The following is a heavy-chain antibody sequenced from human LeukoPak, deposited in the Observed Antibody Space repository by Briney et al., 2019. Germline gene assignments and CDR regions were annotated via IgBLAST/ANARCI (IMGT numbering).Heavy chain of an antibody. CDR1: GGSISSYY. V-gene: IGHV4-59*01. J-gene: IGHJ5*02. CDR3: ARSPDYYDSSGYYSYWFDP. D-gene: IGHD3-22*01. Sequence: SETLSLTCTVSGGSISSYYWSWIRQPPGKGLEWIGYIYYSGSTNYNPSLKSRVTISVDTSKNQFSLKLSSVTAADTAVYYCARSPDYYDSSGYYSYWFDPWGQGTLVTVSS. CDR2: IYYSGST.